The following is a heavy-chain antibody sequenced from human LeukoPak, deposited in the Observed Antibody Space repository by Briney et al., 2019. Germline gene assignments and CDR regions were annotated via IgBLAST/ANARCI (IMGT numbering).Heavy chain of an antibody. CDR1: GYTFTDYY. CDR3: ATLSDSSSDY. CDR2: INPNSGGT. Sequence: ASVKVSCKASGYTFTDYYMHWVRQAPGQGLEWMGRINPNSGGTNYAQDFQGRVTMTKDTSISKAYMELSRLRSDDTAVYYCATLSDSSSDYWGQGTLVTVSS. D-gene: IGHD6-13*01. V-gene: IGHV1-2*06. J-gene: IGHJ4*02.